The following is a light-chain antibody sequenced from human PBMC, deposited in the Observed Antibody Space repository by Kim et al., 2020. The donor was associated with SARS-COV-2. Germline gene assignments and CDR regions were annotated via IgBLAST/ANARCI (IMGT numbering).Light chain of an antibody. Sequence: QSALTQPASVSGSPGQSITISCTGTSSDVGGYNYVSWYQQHPGKAPKLMIYDVSNRPSGVSNRFSGSKSGNTASLTISGLQAEDEADYYCSSYTSSSTRGVFGGGPELTVL. J-gene: IGLJ2*01. CDR3: SSYTSSSTRGV. V-gene: IGLV2-14*03. CDR2: DVS. CDR1: SSDVGGYNY.